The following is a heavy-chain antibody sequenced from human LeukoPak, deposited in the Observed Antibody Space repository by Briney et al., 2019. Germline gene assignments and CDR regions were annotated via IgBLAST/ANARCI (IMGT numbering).Heavy chain of an antibody. V-gene: IGHV4-59*01. CDR3: ARGPAPYYFDY. CDR1: GGSISSYY. CDR2: IYYSGST. Sequence: SETLSLTCTVSGGSISSYYWSWIRQPPGKGLEWIGYIYYSGSTNYNPSLKSRVTISVDTSKNQFSLRLSSVTAAGTAVYYCARGPAPYYFDYWGQGTLVTVSS. J-gene: IGHJ4*02.